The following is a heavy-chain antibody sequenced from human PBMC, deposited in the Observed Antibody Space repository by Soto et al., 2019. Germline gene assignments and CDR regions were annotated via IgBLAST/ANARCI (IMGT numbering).Heavy chain of an antibody. J-gene: IGHJ4*02. CDR2: ISYDGSNK. D-gene: IGHD3-22*01. V-gene: IGHV3-30-3*01. CDR1: GFTFSSYA. Sequence: QVQLVESGGGVVQPGRSLRLSCAASGFTFSSYAMHWVRQAPGKGLEWVAVISYDGSNKYYADSVKGRFTISRDNSKNTLYLQMNSLRAEDTAVYYCARGKGPWRVYYYDSSGLGYWGQGTLVTVSS. CDR3: ARGKGPWRVYYYDSSGLGY.